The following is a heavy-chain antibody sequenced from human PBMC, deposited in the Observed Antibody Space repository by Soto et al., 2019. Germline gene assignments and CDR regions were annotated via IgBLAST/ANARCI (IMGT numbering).Heavy chain of an antibody. CDR3: ARIWFAEKHVDY. CDR1: GFSLSDTRLG. Sequence: QVTLKESGPVLVKPTETLTLTCTVSGFSLSDTRLGVAWIRQSPGKALEWVAHIFSSDKKSYTTSLRNRLTVSKDTSKSQVVLIMTNLDPVDTATYYCARIWFAEKHVDYWGQGTLVTVSS. CDR2: IFSSDKK. V-gene: IGHV2-26*01. J-gene: IGHJ4*02. D-gene: IGHD3-10*01.